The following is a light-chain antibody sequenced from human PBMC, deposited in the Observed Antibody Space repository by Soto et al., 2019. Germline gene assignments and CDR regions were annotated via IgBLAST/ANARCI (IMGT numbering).Light chain of an antibody. CDR2: GAS. Sequence: EIMLTQSPGALSLTPGERATLSCRASQSVSSSYLAWYQQKPGQAPRLLIYGASSRATGIPDRFSGSGSGTDFTLTISRLEPEDFTVYYCQQYGSSLLTFGPGTMVDIK. CDR1: QSVSSSY. J-gene: IGKJ3*01. V-gene: IGKV3-20*01. CDR3: QQYGSSLLT.